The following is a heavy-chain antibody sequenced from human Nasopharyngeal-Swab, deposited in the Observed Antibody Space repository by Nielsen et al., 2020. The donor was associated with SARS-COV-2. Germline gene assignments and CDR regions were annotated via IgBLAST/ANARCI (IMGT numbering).Heavy chain of an antibody. D-gene: IGHD6-19*01. CDR3: ARGKQWLDRGSDY. CDR1: GFTFSSYS. J-gene: IGHJ4*02. CDR2: ISSSSSYI. V-gene: IGHV3-21*01. Sequence: GESLKISCAASGFTFSSYSMNWVRKAQGKGLEWVSSISSSSSYIYYADSVKGRFTISRDNAKNSLYLQMNSLRAEDTAVYYCARGKQWLDRGSDYWGQGTLVTVSS.